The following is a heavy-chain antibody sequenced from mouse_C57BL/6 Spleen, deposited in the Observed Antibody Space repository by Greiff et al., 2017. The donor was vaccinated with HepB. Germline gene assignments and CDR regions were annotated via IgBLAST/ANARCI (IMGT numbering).Heavy chain of an antibody. J-gene: IGHJ3*01. CDR2: IDPSDSYT. CDR3: ARSLRLQAWFAY. V-gene: IGHV1-59*01. D-gene: IGHD3-2*02. Sequence: QVQLKQPGAELVRPGTSVKLSCKASGYTFTSYWMHWVKQRPGQGLEWIGVIDPSDSYTNYNQKFKGKATLTVDTSSSTAYMQLSSLTSEDSAVYYCARSLRLQAWFAYWGQGTLVTVSA. CDR1: GYTFTSYW.